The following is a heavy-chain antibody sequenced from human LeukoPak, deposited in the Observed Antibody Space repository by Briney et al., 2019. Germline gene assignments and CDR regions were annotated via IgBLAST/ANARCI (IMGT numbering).Heavy chain of an antibody. Sequence: ASMKVSCKSSGFTFTDHYIHWVRQGPGQGLEWMGYIGPHSTFTSSPQEFQGRVIMTRDASMSTAYMELTRLTSVDTAVYYCVREGEGPLSKDFDYWGQGTLVTVSS. CDR1: GFTFTDHY. CDR3: VREGEGPLSKDFDY. D-gene: IGHD2/OR15-2a*01. J-gene: IGHJ4*02. V-gene: IGHV1-2*02. CDR2: IGPHSTFT.